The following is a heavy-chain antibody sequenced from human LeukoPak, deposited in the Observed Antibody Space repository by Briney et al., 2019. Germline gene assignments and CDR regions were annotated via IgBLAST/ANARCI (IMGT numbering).Heavy chain of an antibody. CDR1: GGSISRGDNY. CDR3: ATDLTGRYYFDS. Sequence: SETLSLTCTVSGGSISRGDNYWSWIRQHPGKGLEWIGYIYHSKNTYYNPSLKSRVTVSVDTSKNQFSLKLRSVTAADTAVYYCATDLTGRYYFDSWGQGTLVTVSS. D-gene: IGHD2-2*01. J-gene: IGHJ4*02. V-gene: IGHV4-31*03. CDR2: IYHSKNT.